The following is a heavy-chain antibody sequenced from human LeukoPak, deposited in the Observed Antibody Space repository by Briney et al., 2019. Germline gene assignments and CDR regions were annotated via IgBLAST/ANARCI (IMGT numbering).Heavy chain of an antibody. CDR1: GVTFRSYG. CDR2: IPYDASNK. CDR3: AKDTFVTRDGVIIYYFDY. D-gene: IGHD3-3*01. V-gene: IGHV3-30*02. J-gene: IGHJ4*02. Sequence: PGGSLRLSCAASGVTFRSYGMHWVRQAPGKGLEWVAFIPYDASNKYYADSVKGRFTISRDNSKSTLYLQMNSLSAEDTAMYYCAKDTFVTRDGVIIYYFDYWGLGTLVTVSS.